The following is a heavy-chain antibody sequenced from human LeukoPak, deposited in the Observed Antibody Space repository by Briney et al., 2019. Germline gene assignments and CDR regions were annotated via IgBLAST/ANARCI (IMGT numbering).Heavy chain of an antibody. V-gene: IGHV3-48*02. CDR3: ARVGGATAVTMYFKY. J-gene: IGHJ4*02. Sequence: PGGSLRLSCVVSGITFSGYSMIWVRQAPGKGLEWLSFMTTSGNTIFYAESVKDRFTISGDNAKKSLYLQMNSLRDEDTAVYYCARVGGATAVTMYFKYWGQGTLVTVSS. CDR2: MTTSGNTI. CDR1: GITFSGYS. D-gene: IGHD1-26*01.